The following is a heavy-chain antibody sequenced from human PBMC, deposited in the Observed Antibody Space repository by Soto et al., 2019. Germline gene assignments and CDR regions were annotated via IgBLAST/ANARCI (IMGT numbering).Heavy chain of an antibody. CDR2: MYQSGST. CDR3: ARARSWDAYDV. V-gene: IGHV4-30-2*01. CDR1: GGSINSGDYS. Sequence: QLQESGSGLVNPSQTLSLTCTVSGGSINSGDYSWSWIRQAPGKGLEWIGYMYQSGSTFYNPSLKSRVTISIDRSENFFSLDLKSVTAADTAVYYCARARSWDAYDVWGQGTLVTVSS. D-gene: IGHD3-10*01. J-gene: IGHJ3*01.